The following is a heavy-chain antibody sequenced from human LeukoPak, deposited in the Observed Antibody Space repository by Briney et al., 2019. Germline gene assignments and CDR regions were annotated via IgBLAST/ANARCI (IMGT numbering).Heavy chain of an antibody. V-gene: IGHV4-34*01. Sequence: SETLSLTCAVYGGSFSGYYWSWIRQPPGKGLEWIGGINHSGSTNYNPSLKSRVTISVDTSKNQFSLKLSSVTAADTAVYYCARPAGSGSYYKRKNWFDPWGQGTLVTVSS. CDR3: ARPAGSGSYYKRKNWFDP. J-gene: IGHJ5*02. CDR1: GGSFSGYY. D-gene: IGHD3-10*01. CDR2: INHSGST.